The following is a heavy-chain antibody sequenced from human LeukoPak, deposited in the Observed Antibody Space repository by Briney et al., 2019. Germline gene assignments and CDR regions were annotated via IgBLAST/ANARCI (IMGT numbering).Heavy chain of an antibody. Sequence: GGSLRLSCAASGFTFSSYGMHWVRQAPGEGLEWVAVISYDGSNEYYADSVKGRFTISRDNSKNTLYLQMNSLRAEDTAVYYCATDDGVGSSSPPYYFDYWGQGTLVTVSS. CDR1: GFTFSSYG. CDR2: ISYDGSNE. CDR3: ATDDGVGSSSPPYYFDY. V-gene: IGHV3-30*03. D-gene: IGHD6-13*01. J-gene: IGHJ4*02.